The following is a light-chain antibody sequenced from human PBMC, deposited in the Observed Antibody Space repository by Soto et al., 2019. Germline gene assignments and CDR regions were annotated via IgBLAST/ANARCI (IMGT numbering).Light chain of an antibody. V-gene: IGLV2-8*01. J-gene: IGLJ2*01. CDR2: EVN. CDR1: SSDVGDYKF. Sequence: QSALTQPPSASGSPGQSVTISCTGTSSDVGDYKFVSWHQQHPGKAPKLLMYEVNRRPSGVPDRFSGSKSGNTASLTVSGLQAEDEAEYYCSSYAGNNNVVFGGGTQLTVL. CDR3: SSYAGNNNVV.